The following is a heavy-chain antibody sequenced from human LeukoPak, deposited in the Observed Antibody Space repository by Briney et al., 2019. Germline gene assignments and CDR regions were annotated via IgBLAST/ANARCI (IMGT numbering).Heavy chain of an antibody. V-gene: IGHV3-7*01. CDR3: ARDYFGSGRHYYGLDV. D-gene: IGHD3-10*01. J-gene: IGHJ6*02. CDR1: GFAFTNYW. CDR2: INQGGSEK. Sequence: GGSLRLSCAVSGFAFTNYWMSWVRQAPGKGPEWVAKINQGGSEKDYVDSVKGRFTISRDNAKSSVFLQMDNLRVEDTVVYFCARDYFGSGRHYYGLDVWGQGTTVIVSS.